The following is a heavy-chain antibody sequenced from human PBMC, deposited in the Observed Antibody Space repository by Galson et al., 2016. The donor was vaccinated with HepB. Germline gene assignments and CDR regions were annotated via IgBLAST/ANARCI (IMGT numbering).Heavy chain of an antibody. J-gene: IGHJ4*02. CDR2: IWYDGSNK. V-gene: IGHV3-33*01. D-gene: IGHD2-2*01. CDR3: ARTTAQYHLLRPFDF. CDR1: GFTFSSYG. Sequence: SLRLSCAASGFTFSSYGMHWVRQAPGKGLEWVAVIWYDGSNKYYADSVKGRFTISRDNSKNTLYLQMNSLRAEDTAVYYCARTTAQYHLLRPFDFWGQGTLVTVSS.